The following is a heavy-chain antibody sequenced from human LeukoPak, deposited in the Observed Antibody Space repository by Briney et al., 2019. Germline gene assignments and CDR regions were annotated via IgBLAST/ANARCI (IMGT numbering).Heavy chain of an antibody. CDR3: ARDGPPIYCSSTSCRDRGAFDI. D-gene: IGHD2-2*01. Sequence: GGSLRLSCAASGFTFSTYSMNWVRQAPGKGLEWVSYISSSGSTIYYADSVKGRFTISRDNAKNSLYLQMNSLRAEDTAVYYCARDGPPIYCSSTSCRDRGAFDIWGQGTMVTVSS. V-gene: IGHV3-48*04. CDR1: GFTFSTYS. CDR2: ISSSGSTI. J-gene: IGHJ3*02.